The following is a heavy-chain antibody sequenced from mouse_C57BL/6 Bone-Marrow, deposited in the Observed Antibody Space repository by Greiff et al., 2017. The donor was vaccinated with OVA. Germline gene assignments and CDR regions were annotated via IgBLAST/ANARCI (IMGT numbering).Heavy chain of an antibody. CDR3: VRQTGNSYYYAMDY. D-gene: IGHD2-1*01. Sequence: EVMLVESGGGLVQPKGSLKLSCAASGFSFNTYAMNWVRQAPGKGLEWVARIRSKSNNYATYYADSVKDRFTISRDESESMLYLQMNNLKTEDTAMYYCVRQTGNSYYYAMDYWGQGTSVTVSS. CDR1: GFSFNTYA. J-gene: IGHJ4*01. CDR2: IRSKSNNYAT. V-gene: IGHV10-1*01.